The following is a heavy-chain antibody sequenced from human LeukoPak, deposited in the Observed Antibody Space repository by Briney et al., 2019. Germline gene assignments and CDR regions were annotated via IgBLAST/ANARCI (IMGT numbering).Heavy chain of an antibody. D-gene: IGHD2-21*02. CDR3: AREWMGAYCGGDCYSY. CDR2: IYSGGST. Sequence: PGGSLRLSCAASGFTVSSNYMSWVRQAPGKGLEWVSVIYSGGSTYYADSVKGRFTISRDNSKNTLYLQMNSRRAEDTAVYYCAREWMGAYCGGDCYSYWGQGTLVTVSS. J-gene: IGHJ4*02. CDR1: GFTVSSNY. V-gene: IGHV3-66*01.